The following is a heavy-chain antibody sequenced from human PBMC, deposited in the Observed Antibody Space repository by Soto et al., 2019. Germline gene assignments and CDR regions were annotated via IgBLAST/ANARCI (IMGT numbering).Heavy chain of an antibody. V-gene: IGHV4-59*11. Sequence: SETLSLTCTVSGVSITSHYWTWIRQPPGKGLEWIGNIHYSGSTNYSPSLKGRVIISVDTSENQSSLKLSSVTTADTAVYYCTVGGAGHPFVYRGPRTLVTLSS. D-gene: IGHD3-16*01. J-gene: IGHJ4*02. CDR1: GVSITSHY. CDR3: TVGGAGHPFVY. CDR2: IHYSGST.